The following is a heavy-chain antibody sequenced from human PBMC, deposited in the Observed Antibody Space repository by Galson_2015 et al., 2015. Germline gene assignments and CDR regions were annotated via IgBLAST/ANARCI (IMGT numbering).Heavy chain of an antibody. D-gene: IGHD1-26*01. CDR1: GYTFTSYG. Sequence: SVKVSCKASGYTFTSYGISWVRQAPGQGLEWMGWISAYNGNTNYAQKLQGRVTMTTDTSTSTAYMELRSLRSDDTAVYYCARVGAGVGATYYFDYWGQGTLVTVSS. V-gene: IGHV1-18*04. CDR2: ISAYNGNT. CDR3: ARVGAGVGATYYFDY. J-gene: IGHJ4*02.